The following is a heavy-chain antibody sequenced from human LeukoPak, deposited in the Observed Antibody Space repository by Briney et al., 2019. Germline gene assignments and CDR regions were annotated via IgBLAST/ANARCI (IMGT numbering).Heavy chain of an antibody. CDR2: INHSGST. CDR1: GGSFSGYY. V-gene: IGHV4-34*01. CDR3: ARGARPEL. J-gene: IGHJ4*02. D-gene: IGHD1-14*01. Sequence: PSETLSLTCAVYGGSFSGYYWNWIRQPPGKGLEWIGEINHSGSTNYNPSLKSRVTISVDTSKNQFSLKLSSVTAADTAVYYCARGARPELWGQGTLVTVSS.